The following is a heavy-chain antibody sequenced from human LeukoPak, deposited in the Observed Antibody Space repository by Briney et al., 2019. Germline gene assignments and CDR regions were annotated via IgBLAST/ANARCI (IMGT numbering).Heavy chain of an antibody. J-gene: IGHJ5*02. D-gene: IGHD1-26*01. V-gene: IGHV3-21*01. CDR1: GFTFNSYA. CDR2: ISSSSSYI. Sequence: PGGSLRLSCAASGFTFNSYAMNWVRQAPGKGLEWVSSISSSSSYIYYADSVKGRFTISRDNAKNSLYLQMNSLRAEDTAVYYCARGFGIAGKNWFDPWGQGTLVTVSS. CDR3: ARGFGIAGKNWFDP.